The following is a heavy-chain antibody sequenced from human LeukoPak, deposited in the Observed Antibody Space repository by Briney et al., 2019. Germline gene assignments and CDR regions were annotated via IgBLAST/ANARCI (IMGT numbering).Heavy chain of an antibody. CDR3: ARGGDYYDSSGSDY. Sequence: ASVKVSCKASGYTFTSYDINWVRQAPGQGLEWMGWISAYNGNTNYAQKLQGRVTMTTDTSTSTAYMELRSLRSDDTAVYYCARGGDYYDSSGSDYWGQGTLVTVSS. V-gene: IGHV1-18*01. CDR2: ISAYNGNT. D-gene: IGHD3-22*01. CDR1: GYTFTSYD. J-gene: IGHJ4*02.